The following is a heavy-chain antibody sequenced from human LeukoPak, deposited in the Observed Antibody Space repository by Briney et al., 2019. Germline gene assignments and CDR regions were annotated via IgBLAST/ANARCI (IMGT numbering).Heavy chain of an antibody. D-gene: IGHD1-26*01. V-gene: IGHV3-7*05. CDR3: AKDAGATLTSFDY. Sequence: PGGSLRLSCAASGFTFSSYWMRWVRQAPGKGLDWVASINQDGSEKYYVDSVKGRFTISRDNAKNSLYLQMNSLRAEDTAVYYCAKDAGATLTSFDYWGQGTLVTVSS. J-gene: IGHJ4*02. CDR2: INQDGSEK. CDR1: GFTFSSYW.